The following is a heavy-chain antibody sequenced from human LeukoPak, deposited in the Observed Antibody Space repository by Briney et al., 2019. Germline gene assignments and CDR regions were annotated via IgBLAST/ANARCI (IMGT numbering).Heavy chain of an antibody. V-gene: IGHV1-2*02. CDR1: GYTFTGYY. Sequence: ASVKVSCKASGYTFTGYYMHWVRQAPGQGLEWMGWINPNSGGTNYAQKFQGRVTMTRDTSISTAYMELSRLRSDDTAVYYCARTGLVGATTWDFDYWGQGTLVTVSS. J-gene: IGHJ4*02. D-gene: IGHD1-26*01. CDR3: ARTGLVGATTWDFDY. CDR2: INPNSGGT.